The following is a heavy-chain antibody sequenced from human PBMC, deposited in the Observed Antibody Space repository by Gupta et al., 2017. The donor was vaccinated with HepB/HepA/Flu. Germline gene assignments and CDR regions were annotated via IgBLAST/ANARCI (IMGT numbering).Heavy chain of an antibody. Sequence: EVQLVESGGGLVQPGGSLRLSCAAYGFTFTSYWMSWVRQAPGKGLEWVANINRDGSEKYFLDSVKGRFTISRDNAKNSLYLQMNSLRVEDTAVYYCARGRDYGDYGGYFDYWGQGTLVTVSS. D-gene: IGHD4-17*01. CDR3: ARGRDYGDYGGYFDY. CDR2: INRDGSEK. J-gene: IGHJ4*02. CDR1: GFTFTSYW. V-gene: IGHV3-7*04.